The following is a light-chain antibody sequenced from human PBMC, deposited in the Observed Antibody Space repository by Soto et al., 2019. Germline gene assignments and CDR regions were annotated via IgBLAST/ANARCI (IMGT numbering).Light chain of an antibody. CDR3: QQFNSSSIT. J-gene: IGKJ5*01. CDR2: DAS. V-gene: IGKV1-13*02. CDR1: QGISSA. Sequence: AIHLTQSPSSLSASVGDRVTITCRASQGISSALAWCQQKPGKPPKLLLYDASSLESGVPSRFSGSGSGTECTLTISSLQPEEYATYYCQQFNSSSITFGQGTRLEIK.